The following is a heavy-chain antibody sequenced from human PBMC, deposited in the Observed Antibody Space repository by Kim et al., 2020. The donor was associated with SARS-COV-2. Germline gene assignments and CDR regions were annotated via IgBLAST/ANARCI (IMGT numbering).Heavy chain of an antibody. CDR3: ARDPGISYFDY. J-gene: IGHJ4*02. Sequence: IYYADSVKGRFTISRDNAKNSLYLQMNSLRAEDTAVYYCARDPGISYFDYWGQGTLVTVSS. CDR2: I. V-gene: IGHV3-21*01. D-gene: IGHD3-10*01.